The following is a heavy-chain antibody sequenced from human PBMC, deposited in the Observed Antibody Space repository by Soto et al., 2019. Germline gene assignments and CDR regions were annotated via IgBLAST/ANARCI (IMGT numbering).Heavy chain of an antibody. CDR2: IRSKANSYAT. CDR1: GFTFSGSA. CDR3: TRQGIAVASADY. J-gene: IGHJ4*02. V-gene: IGHV3-73*01. D-gene: IGHD6-19*01. Sequence: EVQLVESGGGLVQPGGSLKLSCAASGFTFSGSAMHWVRQASGKGLEWVGRIRSKANSYATAYAASVKGRFTISRDDSKNTAYLQMNSLKTEDTAVYYCTRQGIAVASADYWGQGTLVTVSS.